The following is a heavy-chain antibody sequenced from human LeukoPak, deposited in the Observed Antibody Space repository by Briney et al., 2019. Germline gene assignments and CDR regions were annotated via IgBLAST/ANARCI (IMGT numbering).Heavy chain of an antibody. CDR2: LDGSGSRT. V-gene: IGHV3-23*01. J-gene: IGHJ4*02. CDR1: GFSFSGYA. D-gene: IGHD3-3*01. Sequence: PGGSLRLACAASGFSFSGYAMIWVRQAPGKGLEWVSTLDGSGSRTYYADSVWGRFTISRDTSDNTLYLQMNSLRAEDTAVYYCAEAREYYDPLSGFDYWGQGTLVTVSS. CDR3: AEAREYYDPLSGFDY.